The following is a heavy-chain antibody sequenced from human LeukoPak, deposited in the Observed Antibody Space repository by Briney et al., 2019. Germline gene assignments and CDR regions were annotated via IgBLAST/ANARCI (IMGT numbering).Heavy chain of an antibody. CDR1: GRSISSSRYY. Sequence: SETLPLTCTVSGRSISSSRYYWGGLRQPPGRGLTGFGSIYDSGRTYYNPSLKSRFTISIDTSKNPFSLKLSTVTAADTAVYYCARIIGSDYYTFDYWGQGTLVTVSS. V-gene: IGHV4-39*01. J-gene: IGHJ4*02. D-gene: IGHD3-3*01. CDR3: ARIIGSDYYTFDY. CDR2: IYDSGRT.